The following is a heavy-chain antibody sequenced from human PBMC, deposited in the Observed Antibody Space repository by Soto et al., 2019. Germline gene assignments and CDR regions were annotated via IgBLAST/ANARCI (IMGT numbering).Heavy chain of an antibody. Sequence: SETLSLTCAVYGGSFSGYYWSWIRQPPGKGLEWIGEINHSGSTNYNPSLKSRVTISIDTSKNQFSLKLRSVTGADTAVYYCAGGPERSGAYWGQRTLVTVSS. V-gene: IGHV4-34*01. D-gene: IGHD1-1*01. CDR3: AGGPERSGAY. J-gene: IGHJ4*02. CDR2: INHSGST. CDR1: GGSFSGYY.